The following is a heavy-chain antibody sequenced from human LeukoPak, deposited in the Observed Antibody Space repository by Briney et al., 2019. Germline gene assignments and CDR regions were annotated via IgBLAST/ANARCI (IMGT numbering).Heavy chain of an antibody. CDR2: IYTSGST. CDR1: GGSISSGSYY. Sequence: PSQTLSLTCTVSGGSISSGSYYWRWIRQPAGKGLEWIGRIYTSGSTNYNPSLKSRATISVDTSKNQFSLTLSSVTAADTAVYYWASSYDSSGYYFGVGAFDIWGQGTMVTVSS. D-gene: IGHD3-22*01. V-gene: IGHV4-61*02. J-gene: IGHJ3*02. CDR3: ASSYDSSGYYFGVGAFDI.